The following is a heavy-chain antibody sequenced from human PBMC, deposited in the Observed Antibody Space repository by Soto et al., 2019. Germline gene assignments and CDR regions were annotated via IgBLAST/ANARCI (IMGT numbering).Heavy chain of an antibody. D-gene: IGHD2-15*01. Sequence: QVQLVQSGAEVKKPGSSVKVSCKASGGTFSSYTISWVRQAPGQGLEWMGRIIPILGIANYAQKFQGRVTITADKSTSTAYMELSSLRSEDTAVYYCARDHHCSGGSCYSVYFDYWGQGTLVTVS. V-gene: IGHV1-69*08. CDR3: ARDHHCSGGSCYSVYFDY. CDR1: GGTFSSYT. J-gene: IGHJ4*02. CDR2: IIPILGIA.